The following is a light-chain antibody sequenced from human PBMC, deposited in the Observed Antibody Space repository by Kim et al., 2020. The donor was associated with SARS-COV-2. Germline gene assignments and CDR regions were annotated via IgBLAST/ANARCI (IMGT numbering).Light chain of an antibody. J-gene: IGKJ1*01. CDR2: QAS. V-gene: IGKV1-5*03. Sequence: ASGGDRVTSTGRDSQSISGCLAWYQQKPGKAPKVLLYQASNLESGVPSRFSGSGSGTEFTLTISGLQPDDFATYYCQQYKTESWAFGQGTKVDIK. CDR3: QQYKTESWA. CDR1: QSISGC.